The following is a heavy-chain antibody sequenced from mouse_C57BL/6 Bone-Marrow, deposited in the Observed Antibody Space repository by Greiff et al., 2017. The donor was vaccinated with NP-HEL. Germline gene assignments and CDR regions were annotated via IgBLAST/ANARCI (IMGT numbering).Heavy chain of an antibody. D-gene: IGHD1-1*01. J-gene: IGHJ3*01. V-gene: IGHV1-81*01. CDR3: AINYGSSYTWFAY. Sequence: QVQLQQSGAELARPGASVKLSCKASGYTFTSYGISWVKQRTGQGLEWIGEIYPRSGNTYYNEKFKGKATLTADKSSSTAYMELRSLTSEDSAVYFCAINYGSSYTWFAYWGQGTLVTVSA. CDR1: GYTFTSYG. CDR2: IYPRSGNT.